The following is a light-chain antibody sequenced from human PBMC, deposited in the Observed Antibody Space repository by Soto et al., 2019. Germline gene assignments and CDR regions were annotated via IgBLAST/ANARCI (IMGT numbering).Light chain of an antibody. CDR1: SSDVGSYNL. Sequence: QSVLAQPASVSGSPGQSITISCTGTSSDVGSYNLVSWYQQHPGKAPKLMIYEVSKRPSGVSNRFSGSKSGNTASLTISGLQAEDEADYYCCSYAGSTNYVLGTGTKVTVL. V-gene: IGLV2-23*02. CDR2: EVS. CDR3: CSYAGSTNYV. J-gene: IGLJ1*01.